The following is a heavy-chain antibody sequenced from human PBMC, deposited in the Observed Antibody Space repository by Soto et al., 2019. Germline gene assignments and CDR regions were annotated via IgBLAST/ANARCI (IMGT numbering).Heavy chain of an antibody. D-gene: IGHD6-6*01. CDR2: ISAYHGNT. CDR1: GYTFTSYG. CDR3: GRERYISSSTRNWFDP. V-gene: IGHV1-18*01. Sequence: ASVKVSCKASGYTFTSYGISWVRQLPGQGLERMGWISAYHGNTNYAQNLQSRVTMTTDTSPSTSYTQLRSLISDDTAADYCGRERYISSSTRNWFDPWGQGTLVTLAS. J-gene: IGHJ5*02.